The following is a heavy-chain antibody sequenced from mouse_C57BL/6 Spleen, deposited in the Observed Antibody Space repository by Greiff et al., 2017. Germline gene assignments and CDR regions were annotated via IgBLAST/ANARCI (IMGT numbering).Heavy chain of an antibody. CDR3: ARSYYVGSWFSC. CDR1: GFTFSDYG. V-gene: IGHV5-17*01. D-gene: IGHD1-1*01. CDR2: ISSGSSTI. J-gene: IGHJ3*01. Sequence: EVKLVESGGGLVKPGGSLKLSCAASGFTFSDYGMHWVRQAPEKGLEWVAYISSGSSTIYYADTVKGRFTITRDNAKNTLFLQMSSLLSEDTAMYYGARSYYVGSWFSCWGKGTLVTVSA.